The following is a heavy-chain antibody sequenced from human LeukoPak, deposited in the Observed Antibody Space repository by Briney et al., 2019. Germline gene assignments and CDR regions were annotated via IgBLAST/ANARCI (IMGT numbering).Heavy chain of an antibody. CDR3: ARGRFLLDY. Sequence: GGSLRLSCAASGFTFSSYAMHWVRQAPGKGLEWVAVISYDGSNKYYADSVKGRFTISRDNSKNTLYLQMNSLRAEDTAVYYCARGRFLLDYWGQGTLVTVSS. V-gene: IGHV3-30-3*01. J-gene: IGHJ4*02. CDR2: ISYDGSNK. CDR1: GFTFSSYA. D-gene: IGHD2-21*01.